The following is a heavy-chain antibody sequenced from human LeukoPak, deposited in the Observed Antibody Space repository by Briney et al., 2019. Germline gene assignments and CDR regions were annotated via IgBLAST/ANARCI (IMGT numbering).Heavy chain of an antibody. CDR3: ARSNYGGTYWYFDL. CDR2: INHSGST. V-gene: IGHV4-34*01. D-gene: IGHD4-17*01. CDR1: GGSFSGYY. Sequence: SETLSLTCAVYGGSFSGYYWSWIRQPPGKGLEWIGEINHSGSTNYNPSLKSRVTISVDTSKNQFSLKLSSVITADTAVYYCARSNYGGTYWYFDLWGRGTLVTVSS. J-gene: IGHJ2*01.